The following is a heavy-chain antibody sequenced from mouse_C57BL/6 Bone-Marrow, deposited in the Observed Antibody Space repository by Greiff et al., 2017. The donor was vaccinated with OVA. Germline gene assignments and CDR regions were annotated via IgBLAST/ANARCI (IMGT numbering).Heavy chain of an antibody. CDR3: ARVPYDGYKAWFAY. J-gene: IGHJ3*01. CDR2: IHPNSGST. Sequence: QVHVKQSGAELVKPGASVKLSCKASGYTFTSYWMHWVKQRPGQGLEWIGMIHPNSGSTNYNEKFKSKATLTVDKSSSTAYMQLSSLTSEDSAVYYCARVPYDGYKAWFAYWGQGTLVTVSA. V-gene: IGHV1-64*01. D-gene: IGHD2-3*01. CDR1: GYTFTSYW.